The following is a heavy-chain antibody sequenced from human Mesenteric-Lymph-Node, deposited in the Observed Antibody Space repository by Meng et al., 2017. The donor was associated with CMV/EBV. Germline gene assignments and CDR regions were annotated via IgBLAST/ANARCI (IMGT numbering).Heavy chain of an antibody. CDR2: HNHSGSI. Sequence: WRSVLLMPPEILFLNVAVYVGFFSGYDLSWCRKPQEKVLEWIGEHNHSGSINYNPSFNSRVTISVDTSKNQFSLKLSFVTAAETAVYYCARHQRWIKSEGGFNYWGQGTLVTVSS. V-gene: IGHV4-34*01. CDR1: VGFFSGYD. J-gene: IGHJ4*02. D-gene: IGHD5-12*01. CDR3: ARHQRWIKSEGGFNY.